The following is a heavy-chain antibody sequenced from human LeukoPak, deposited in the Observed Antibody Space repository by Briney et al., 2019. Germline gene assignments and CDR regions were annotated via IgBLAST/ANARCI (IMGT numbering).Heavy chain of an antibody. Sequence: SETLSLTCTVSGGSISSGGYYWSWIRQHPGKGLEWIGHISYSGSTYYNPSLNGRVTISVGTSKSQFSLELSSVTDADTAVYYCARVRGYSYGELDYWGQGTLVTVSS. CDR3: ARVRGYSYGELDY. D-gene: IGHD5-18*01. V-gene: IGHV4-31*03. CDR1: GGSISSGGYY. CDR2: ISYSGST. J-gene: IGHJ4*02.